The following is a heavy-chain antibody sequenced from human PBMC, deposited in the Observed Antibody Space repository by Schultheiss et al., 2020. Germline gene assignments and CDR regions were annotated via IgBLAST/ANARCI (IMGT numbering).Heavy chain of an antibody. CDR2: ISSSGSTI. J-gene: IGHJ4*02. CDR3: ARRGVVVAATPLDY. CDR1: GFTFSSYS. V-gene: IGHV3-48*04. D-gene: IGHD2-15*01. Sequence: GGSLRLSCAASGFTFSSYSMNWVRQAPGKGLEWVSSISSSGSTIYYADSVKGRFTISRDNAKNSLYLQMNSLRAEDTAVYYCARRGVVVAATPLDYWGQETLVTVSS.